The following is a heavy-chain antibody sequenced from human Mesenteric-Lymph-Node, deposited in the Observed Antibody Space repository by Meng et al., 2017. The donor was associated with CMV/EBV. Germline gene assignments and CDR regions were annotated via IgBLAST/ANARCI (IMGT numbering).Heavy chain of an antibody. D-gene: IGHD2-2*01. Sequence: GGSLRLSCAASGFTFNDYVMHWVRQAPGKGLEWVSLISWDGGSTYYADSVKGRFTISRDNSKNSLYLQMNSLRAEDTALYYCAKDPSSYCSSTSCYPTDWGQGTLVTVSS. V-gene: IGHV3-43D*03. CDR2: ISWDGGST. CDR1: GFTFNDYV. CDR3: AKDPSSYCSSTSCYPTD. J-gene: IGHJ4*02.